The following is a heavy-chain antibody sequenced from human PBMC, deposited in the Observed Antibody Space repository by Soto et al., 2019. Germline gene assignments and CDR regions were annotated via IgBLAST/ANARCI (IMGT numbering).Heavy chain of an antibody. D-gene: IGHD3-22*01. J-gene: IGHJ4*02. V-gene: IGHV3-30-3*01. Sequence: GGPLRLSCAASGFTFSSYAMHWVRQAPGKGLEWVALISYEGSDKDYADSEKGRITISRDNSRNTLFLQMNSLRAEDTAVYYCARDYYKYYDSSGYYRSPAYWGQGTLVTVSS. CDR3: ARDYYKYYDSSGYYRSPAY. CDR2: ISYEGSDK. CDR1: GFTFSSYA.